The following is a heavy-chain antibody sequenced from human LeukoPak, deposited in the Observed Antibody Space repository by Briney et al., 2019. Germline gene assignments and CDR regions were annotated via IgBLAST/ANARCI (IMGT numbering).Heavy chain of an antibody. CDR1: GFTFSSYE. J-gene: IGHJ4*02. D-gene: IGHD1-26*01. V-gene: IGHV3-48*03. CDR3: ARDLRIVSGSYLDY. CDR2: MSSSGSTI. Sequence: GGSLRLSCAASGFTFSSYEMNWVRQAPGKGRGWFSYMSSSGSTIDYADSVKGRFISSRDNTKNSLYLQMNSLRAEDTAIYYCARDLRIVSGSYLDYWGQGTLVTVSS.